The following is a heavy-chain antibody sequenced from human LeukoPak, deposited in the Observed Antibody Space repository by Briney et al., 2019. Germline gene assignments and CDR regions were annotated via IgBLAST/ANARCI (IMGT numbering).Heavy chain of an antibody. CDR2: IFHSGSI. V-gene: IGHV4-38-2*01. D-gene: IGHD3-22*01. Sequence: PSETLSLTCAVSGYSISSGYYWGWIRQSPGKGLEWIATIFHSGSIYYNPSLKSRVTLSVDTSKNQFSLRLNSVTAADTALYYCARMGVSYYYDSSTYYPTDFDVWGQGTMVSVSS. J-gene: IGHJ3*01. CDR1: GYSISSGYY. CDR3: ARMGVSYYYDSSTYYPTDFDV.